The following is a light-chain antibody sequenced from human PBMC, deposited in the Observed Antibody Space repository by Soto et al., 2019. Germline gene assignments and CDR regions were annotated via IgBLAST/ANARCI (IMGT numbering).Light chain of an antibody. J-gene: IGLJ2*01. CDR2: EVS. CDR3: SSYTSSGTLVV. V-gene: IGLV2-14*01. CDR1: SSDIGGNKY. Sequence: QPVLTQPASVSGSPGQSITISCTGTSSDIGGNKYVSWYQQHPGKAPKLMIFEVSNRPSGVSNRFSGSKSGNTASLTISGLQADDEADYYCSSYTSSGTLVVFGGGTKLTVL.